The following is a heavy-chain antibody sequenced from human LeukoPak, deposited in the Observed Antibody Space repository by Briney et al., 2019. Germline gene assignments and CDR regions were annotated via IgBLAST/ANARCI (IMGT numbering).Heavy chain of an antibody. CDR1: GYSFTSYW. J-gene: IGHJ4*02. D-gene: IGHD6-6*01. CDR2: IYPGDSDT. V-gene: IGHV5-51*01. Sequence: GESLEISCKGSGYSFTSYWIGWVRQLPGKGLEWMGIIYPGDSDTRYSPSFQGQVTISADKSISTAYLQWSSLKASDTAMYYCTREYSSSVAGGGDYWGQGTLVTVSS. CDR3: TREYSSSVAGGGDY.